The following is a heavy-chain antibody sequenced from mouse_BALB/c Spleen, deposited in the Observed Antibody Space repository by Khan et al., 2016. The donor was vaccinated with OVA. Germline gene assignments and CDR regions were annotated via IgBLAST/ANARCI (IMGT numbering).Heavy chain of an antibody. V-gene: IGHV1-54*01. CDR2: INPGSGGT. CDR3: ARRHYGSSY. J-gene: IGHJ2*01. D-gene: IGHD1-1*01. Sequence: QVQLQQSGAELVRPGTSVKVSCKASGYAFTNYLIEWVKQRPGQGLEWIGVINPGSGGTNYNEKFKGKATLTADKSSSTAYMQLSSLTSDDSAVXFCARRHYGSSYWGRGTTLTVSS. CDR1: GYAFTNYL.